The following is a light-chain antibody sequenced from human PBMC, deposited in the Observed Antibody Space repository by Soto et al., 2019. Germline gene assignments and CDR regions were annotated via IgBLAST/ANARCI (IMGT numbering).Light chain of an antibody. V-gene: IGKV1-9*01. CDR1: QGISSY. Sequence: IQLTQSPSSLSASVGDRVTITCRASQGISSYLAWYQQKPGKAPKLLISAASTLQSGVPSRFSGSGSGTDFPLTNSSLQPEDFATYYCQQLNSYPLTFGGGTKVEIK. J-gene: IGKJ4*01. CDR2: AAS. CDR3: QQLNSYPLT.